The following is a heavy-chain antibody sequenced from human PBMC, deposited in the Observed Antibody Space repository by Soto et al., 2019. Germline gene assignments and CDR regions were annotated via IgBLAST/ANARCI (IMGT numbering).Heavy chain of an antibody. V-gene: IGHV4-39*01. CDR2: IYYSGST. Sequence: QLQLQESGPGLVKPSETLSLTCTFSGGSISSSSYYWGWIRQPPGKGLEWIGSIYYSGSTYYNPSLKSRVTITVDTSKNQFSLKLSSVTAADTSVYYCARHGSYSSSRVGYYYGMDVWGQGTTVTVSS. CDR3: ARHGSYSSSRVGYYYGMDV. D-gene: IGHD6-13*01. J-gene: IGHJ6*02. CDR1: GGSISSSSYY.